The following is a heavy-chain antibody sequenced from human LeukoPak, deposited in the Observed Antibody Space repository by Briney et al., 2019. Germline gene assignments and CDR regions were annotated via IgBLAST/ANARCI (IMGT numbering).Heavy chain of an antibody. CDR3: ARRVAASGRGFDY. Sequence: SETLSLTCTVSGGSISSYHWGWIRQPPGKGLEWIGYIYYSVGTDYNPSHKSRVTISVDTSKNQFSLKLTSVTAADTAVFYCARRVAASGRGFDYWGQGTLVTVSS. J-gene: IGHJ4*02. CDR1: GGSISSYH. D-gene: IGHD6-13*01. V-gene: IGHV4-59*12. CDR2: IYYSVGT.